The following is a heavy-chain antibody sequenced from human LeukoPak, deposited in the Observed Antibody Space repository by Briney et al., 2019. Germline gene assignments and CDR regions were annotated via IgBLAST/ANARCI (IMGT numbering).Heavy chain of an antibody. J-gene: IGHJ6*03. V-gene: IGHV4-39*07. D-gene: IGHD3-16*01. CDR2: INHSGST. CDR1: GGSISSGTFY. Sequence: PSQTPSLTCTVSGGSISSGTFYWSWIRQPPGKGLEWIGEINHSGSTNYNPSLKSRVTISVDTSKNQFSLKLSSVTAADTAVYYCARGHGLGVYYYYYMDVWGKGTTVTVSS. CDR3: ARGHGLGVYYYYYMDV.